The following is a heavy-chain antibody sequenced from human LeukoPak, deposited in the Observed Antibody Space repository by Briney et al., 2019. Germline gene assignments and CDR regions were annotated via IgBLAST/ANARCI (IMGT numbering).Heavy chain of an antibody. V-gene: IGHV4-39*01. CDR2: IYYSGST. D-gene: IGHD6-19*01. Sequence: PSETLSLTCTVSGGSISSSSYYWGWIRQPPGTGLEWIGSIYYSGSTYYNPSLKSRVTISVDTSKNQFSLKPSSVTAADTAVYYCARHASGRYDPFDYWGQGTLVTVSS. J-gene: IGHJ4*02. CDR1: GGSISSSSYY. CDR3: ARHASGRYDPFDY.